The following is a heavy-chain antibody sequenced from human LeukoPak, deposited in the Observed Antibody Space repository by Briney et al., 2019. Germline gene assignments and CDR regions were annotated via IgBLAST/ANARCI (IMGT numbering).Heavy chain of an antibody. CDR2: ITGSGDTT. CDR3: VKDYSTIAAAANPLFDY. V-gene: IGHV3-23*01. J-gene: IGHJ4*02. Sequence: GGSLRLSCAASGFTFSSYAVTWVRQAPGKGLEWVSGITGSGDTTFYAGSVKGRFTISRDNSKNTLYLQMHSLRVEDTAVYYCVKDYSTIAAAANPLFDYWGQGALVTVSS. CDR1: GFTFSSYA. D-gene: IGHD6-13*01.